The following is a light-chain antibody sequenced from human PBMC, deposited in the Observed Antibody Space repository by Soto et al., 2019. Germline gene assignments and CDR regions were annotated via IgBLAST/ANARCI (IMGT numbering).Light chain of an antibody. V-gene: IGLV2-8*01. J-gene: IGLJ3*02. CDR2: EVN. Sequence: QSALTQPPSASGSPGQSVTISCTGTSSDIGDYNYVSWYQQHPGKAPKLVIYEVNKRPSGVPDRISGSMSGNTASLTVSGLQAEDDADYYCSSYAGSNNFEVFGGGTKLTVL. CDR1: SSDIGDYNY. CDR3: SSYAGSNNFEV.